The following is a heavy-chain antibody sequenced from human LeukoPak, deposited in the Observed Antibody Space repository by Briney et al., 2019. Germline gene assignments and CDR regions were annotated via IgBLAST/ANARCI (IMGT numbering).Heavy chain of an antibody. CDR1: GSIFTNYW. D-gene: IGHD1-26*01. CDR2: IDPSDSYT. V-gene: IGHV5-10-1*01. J-gene: IGHJ4*02. CDR3: ASLRVGY. Sequence: GESLQISGQCSGSIFTNYWITWVRQLPGKGLEWMGRIDPSDSYTNYSPSFQGHVTISADKSISTAYLQWSSLKASDTAMYYCASLRVGYWGQGTLVSVSS.